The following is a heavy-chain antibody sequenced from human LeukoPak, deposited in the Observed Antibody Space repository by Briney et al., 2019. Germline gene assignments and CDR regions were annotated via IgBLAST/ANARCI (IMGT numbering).Heavy chain of an antibody. D-gene: IGHD5-18*01. CDR1: GDSISSSSYY. CDR2: IYYSGST. J-gene: IGHJ3*02. V-gene: IGHV4-39*07. CDR3: VVYSYAQGAFDM. Sequence: PSETLSLTCTVSGDSISSSSYYWGWIRQPPGKGLEWIGSIYYSGSTYYNPSLKSRVIISVDTSKNQFSLNLSSVTAADTAVYYCVVYSYAQGAFDMWGQGTMVTVSS.